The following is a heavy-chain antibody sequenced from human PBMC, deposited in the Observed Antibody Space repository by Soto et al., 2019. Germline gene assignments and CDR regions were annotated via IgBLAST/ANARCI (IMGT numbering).Heavy chain of an antibody. CDR1: GFTFINYA. CDR2: ISGGGDAA. D-gene: IGHD2-2*01. J-gene: IGHJ2*01. Sequence: DLLESGGGLVQPGGSLRLSCAGSGFTFINYAMNWVRQAPGKGLEWVSSISGGGDAAFFPDSVRGRFTISRDNSQNTVTLQMNSLGVDDTAVYYCARKILGSTSRPNYWYFDLWGRGTLVTVSS. V-gene: IGHV3-23*01. CDR3: ARKILGSTSRPNYWYFDL.